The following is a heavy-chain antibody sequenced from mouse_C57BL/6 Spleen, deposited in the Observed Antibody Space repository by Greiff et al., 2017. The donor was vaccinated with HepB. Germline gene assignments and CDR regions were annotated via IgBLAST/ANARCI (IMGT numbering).Heavy chain of an antibody. J-gene: IGHJ2*01. CDR2: ISSGSSTI. Sequence: EVMLVESGGGLVKPGGSLKLSCAASGFTFSDYGMHWVRQAPEKGLEWVAYISSGSSTIYYADTVKCRFTISSDNAKNTLFLQMTSLRSEDTAMYYCAKSNPYYFGSSFDYWGQGTTLTVSS. V-gene: IGHV5-17*01. D-gene: IGHD1-1*01. CDR1: GFTFSDYG. CDR3: AKSNPYYFGSSFDY.